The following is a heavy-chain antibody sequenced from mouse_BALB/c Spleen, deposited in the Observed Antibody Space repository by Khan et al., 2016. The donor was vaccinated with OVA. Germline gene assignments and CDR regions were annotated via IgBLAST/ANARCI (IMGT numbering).Heavy chain of an antibody. Sequence: QVQLQQSGAELARPGASVKMSCKASGYIFTSYMMHWVKQRPGQGLEWIGDINPSSDYNNYNHKFKDKATLTADKSSSTAYMQLSSLTSEDSAVYYCARGGYGSFGYWGQGTLVTVSA. CDR1: GYIFTSYM. D-gene: IGHD1-1*01. CDR2: INPSSDYN. J-gene: IGHJ3*01. CDR3: ARGGYGSFGY. V-gene: IGHV1-4*01.